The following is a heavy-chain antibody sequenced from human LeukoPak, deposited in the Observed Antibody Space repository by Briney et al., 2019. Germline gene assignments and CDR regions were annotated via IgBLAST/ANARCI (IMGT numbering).Heavy chain of an antibody. J-gene: IGHJ3*02. D-gene: IGHD2-15*01. Sequence: SQTLSLTCALSGDSVSSNSAAWNWIRQSPSRGLEWLGRTYYRSKWYNDYAVSVKSRITINPDTSKNQFSLQLNSVTPEDTAVYYCARESYCSGGSCYSGRAFDIWGQGTMVTVSS. V-gene: IGHV6-1*01. CDR2: TYYRSKWYN. CDR1: GDSVSSNSAA. CDR3: ARESYCSGGSCYSGRAFDI.